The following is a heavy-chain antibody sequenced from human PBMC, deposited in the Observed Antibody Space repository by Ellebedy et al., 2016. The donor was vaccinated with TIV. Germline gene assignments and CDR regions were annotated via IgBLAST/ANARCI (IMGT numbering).Heavy chain of an antibody. J-gene: IGHJ6*02. CDR2: INHSGST. CDR3: ARITDKYYYYYYGMDV. Sequence: SQTLSLTCXVYGGSFSGYYWSWIRQPPGKGLEWIGEINHSGSTNYNPSLKSRVTISVDTSKNQFSLKLSSVTAADTAVYYCARITDKYYYYYYGMDVWGQGTTVTVSS. CDR1: GGSFSGYY. V-gene: IGHV4-34*01.